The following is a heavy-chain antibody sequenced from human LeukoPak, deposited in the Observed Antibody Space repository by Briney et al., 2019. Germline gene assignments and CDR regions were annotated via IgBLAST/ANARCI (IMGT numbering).Heavy chain of an antibody. CDR1: GYSFTSYW. CDR2: IYPGDSDT. J-gene: IGHJ6*02. D-gene: IGHD3-9*01. Sequence: GESLKISCKGSGYSFTSYWIGWVRQMPGKGLEWMGIIYPGDSDTRYSPSFQGQVTISADKSISTAYLQWSSLKASDTAMYYCARSPSYYDILTGYWRSVHLDVWGQGTTVTVSS. V-gene: IGHV5-51*01. CDR3: ARSPSYYDILTGYWRSVHLDV.